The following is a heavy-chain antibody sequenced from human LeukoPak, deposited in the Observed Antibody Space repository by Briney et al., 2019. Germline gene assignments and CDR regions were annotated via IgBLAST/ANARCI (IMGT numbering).Heavy chain of an antibody. Sequence: PSETLSLTCAVSTYSITSGYYWGWIRQSPGKGQEWIATIYQTGTTYYNPSLKSRVTISVDTSKNQFSLKVNSVTAADTAIYYCARVTATDWFDPWGQGTLVTVSS. CDR2: IYQTGTT. CDR1: TYSITSGYY. D-gene: IGHD2-21*02. CDR3: ARVTATDWFDP. V-gene: IGHV4-38-2*01. J-gene: IGHJ5*02.